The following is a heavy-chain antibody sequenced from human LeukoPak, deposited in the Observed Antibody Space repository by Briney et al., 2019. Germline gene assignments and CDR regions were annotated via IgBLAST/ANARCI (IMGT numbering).Heavy chain of an antibody. D-gene: IGHD2-2*01. CDR2: ISYDGRDK. V-gene: IGHV3-30*04. CDR3: ARDQSSQSADYYFDY. Sequence: GGSLRLSCAASGFAFSNYPIHWVRQAPGKGLEWVAVISYDGRDKHYADSVKGRFTISRDNSKNTLYLQMNSLGGEDTALYYCARDQSSQSADYYFDYWGQGTLVTVSS. J-gene: IGHJ4*02. CDR1: GFAFSNYP.